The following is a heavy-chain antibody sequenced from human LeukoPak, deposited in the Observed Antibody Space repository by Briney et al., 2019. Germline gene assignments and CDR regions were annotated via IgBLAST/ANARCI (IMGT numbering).Heavy chain of an antibody. CDR1: GGSFSGYY. CDR2: INHSGST. CDR3: ARAGVRERYCSSTGCHLRGAFDI. J-gene: IGHJ3*02. V-gene: IGHV4-34*01. Sequence: PSETLSLTCAVYGGSFSGYYWSWIRQPPGKGLEWIGEINHSGSTNYNPSLKSRVTISVDTSKNQFSLKLSSVAAADTAVYYCARAGVRERYCSSTGCHLRGAFDIRGQGTMVTVSS. D-gene: IGHD2-2*01.